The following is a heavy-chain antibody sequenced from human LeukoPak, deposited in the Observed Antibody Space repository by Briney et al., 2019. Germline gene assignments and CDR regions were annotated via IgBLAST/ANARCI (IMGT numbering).Heavy chain of an antibody. J-gene: IGHJ4*02. CDR1: GGSIGSSSYY. D-gene: IGHD3-10*01. CDR3: ARRSLEYYGSGSYPFDY. Sequence: SSETLSLTCTVSGGSIGSSSYYWGWIRQPPGKGLEWIGSIYYSGSTYYNPSLKSRVTISVDTSKNQFSLKLSSVTAADTAVYYCARRSLEYYGSGSYPFDYWGQGTLVTVSS. CDR2: IYYSGST. V-gene: IGHV4-39*01.